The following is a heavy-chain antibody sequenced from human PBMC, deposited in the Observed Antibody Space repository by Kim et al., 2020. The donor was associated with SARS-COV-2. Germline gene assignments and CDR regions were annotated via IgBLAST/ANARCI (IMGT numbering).Heavy chain of an antibody. D-gene: IGHD6-25*01. J-gene: IGHJ6*02. CDR1: GFTFSSYW. CDR2: INSDGSST. CDR3: ARVRLQALYYYYGMDV. V-gene: IGHV3-74*01. Sequence: GGSLRLSCAASGFTFSSYWMHWVRQAPGKGLVWVSRINSDGSSTSYADSVKGRFTISRDNAKNTLYLQMNSLRAEDTAVYYCARVRLQALYYYYGMDVWGQGTTLTVS.